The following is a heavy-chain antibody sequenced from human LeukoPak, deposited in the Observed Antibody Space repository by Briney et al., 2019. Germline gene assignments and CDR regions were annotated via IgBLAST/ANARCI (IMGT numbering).Heavy chain of an antibody. CDR1: ADSLSSGGRY. Sequence: PSQTLSLTCTVSADSLSSGGRYWAWIRQFPGKGLESIGFIHHSGRSRRNPSLKDRVAISVDTSRKQFALKLSSVTAADTAMYYCARGGNRFGGFYFDYWGQGIQVIVSS. CDR2: IHHSGRS. J-gene: IGHJ4*02. D-gene: IGHD3-10*01. V-gene: IGHV4-31*03. CDR3: ARGGNRFGGFYFDY.